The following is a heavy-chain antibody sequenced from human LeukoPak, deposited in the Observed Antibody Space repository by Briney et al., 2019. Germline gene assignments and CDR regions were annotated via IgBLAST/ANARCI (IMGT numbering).Heavy chain of an antibody. D-gene: IGHD2-15*01. J-gene: IGHJ4*02. CDR1: GYTSTGYY. V-gene: IGHV1-2*02. Sequence: ASVKVSCKASGYTSTGYYMHWVRQAPGQGLEWMGWINPNSGGTNYAQKFQGRVTMTRDTSISTAYMELSRLRSDDTAVYYCARPLGYCSGGSCYSSYGYWGQGTLVTVSS. CDR2: INPNSGGT. CDR3: ARPLGYCSGGSCYSSYGY.